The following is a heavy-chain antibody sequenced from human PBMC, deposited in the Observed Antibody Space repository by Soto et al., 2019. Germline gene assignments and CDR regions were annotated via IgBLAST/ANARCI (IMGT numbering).Heavy chain of an antibody. Sequence: QVQLQQWGAGLLKPSETLSLTCDVYGGSFGGYYWSWNRKPKGKGLGWIGEINHSGSTNYNPSLRSGIAISVDTSHNQFTLTLSSVTAADTAVYCRATSVAGAIDYSGQGTLVTGSS. CDR3: ATSVAGAIDY. J-gene: IGHJ4*02. D-gene: IGHD2-2*01. CDR1: GGSFGGYY. V-gene: IGHV4-34*01. CDR2: INHSGST.